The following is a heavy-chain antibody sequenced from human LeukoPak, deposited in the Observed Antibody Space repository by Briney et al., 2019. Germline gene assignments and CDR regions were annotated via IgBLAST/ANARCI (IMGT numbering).Heavy chain of an antibody. J-gene: IGHJ4*02. V-gene: IGHV1-69*05. D-gene: IGHD6-13*01. CDR1: GGTFSSYA. CDR3: ARDHTGFSSSSWYDY. CDR2: IIPIFGTA. Sequence: ASVKVSCKASGGTFSSYAISWVRQAPGQGLEWMGGIIPIFGTANYAQKFQGRVTITTDESTSTAYMELSSLGSEDTAVYYCARDHTGFSSSSWYDYWGQGTLVTVSS.